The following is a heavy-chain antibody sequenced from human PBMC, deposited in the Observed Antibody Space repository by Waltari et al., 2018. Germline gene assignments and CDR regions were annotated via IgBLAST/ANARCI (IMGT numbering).Heavy chain of an antibody. Sequence: QVQLQESGPGLVKPSETLSLSCTVSGASLTTYYWSWIRRPPGKGLEYIGYIHDSGDTNYSPSLGSRVSMSLDTSKNQFSLKISSVTAADSAVYYCARVHGSESPLAWGTDVWGQGTAVTVSS. CDR1: GASLTTYY. D-gene: IGHD2-21*01. J-gene: IGHJ6*02. CDR3: ARVHGSESPLAWGTDV. V-gene: IGHV4-59*01. CDR2: IHDSGDT.